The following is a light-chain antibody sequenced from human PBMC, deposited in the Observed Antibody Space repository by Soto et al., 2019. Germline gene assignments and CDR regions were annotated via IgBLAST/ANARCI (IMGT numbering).Light chain of an antibody. CDR2: EVT. CDR3: SSYTSSSRLAV. Sequence: QSALTQPASVSGSPGQSITISCTGTSGDIGSYNRVSWYQQHPGKAPKLIIYEVTDRPSGVSNRFSGSKSGNTASLTISGLQAEDEAEYYCSSYTSSSRLAVFGGGTKLTVL. J-gene: IGLJ2*01. CDR1: SGDIGSYNR. V-gene: IGLV2-14*01.